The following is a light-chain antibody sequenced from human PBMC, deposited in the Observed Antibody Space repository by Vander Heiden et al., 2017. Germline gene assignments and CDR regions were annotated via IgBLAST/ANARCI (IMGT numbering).Light chain of an antibody. CDR1: QSVLYSSNNKNY. Sequence: DIVMTQSPDSLAVSLGERATINCKSSQSVLYSSNNKNYLAWYQQKPGQPPKLLIYWASTREAGVPDRLSGSGYGTDFTLTISSRQAEDVAVYYCQQYDSNPPWTFGQGTKVEIK. J-gene: IGKJ1*01. CDR3: QQYDSNPPWT. CDR2: WAS. V-gene: IGKV4-1*01.